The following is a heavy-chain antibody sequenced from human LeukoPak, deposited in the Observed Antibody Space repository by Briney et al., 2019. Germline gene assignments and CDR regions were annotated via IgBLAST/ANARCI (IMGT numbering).Heavy chain of an antibody. CDR3: AREGKVLVGATESYYYYGMDV. Sequence: GRSLRLSCAASGFTFSSYAMHWVRQAPGKGLEWVAVISYDGSNKYYADSVKGRFTISRDNSKNTLYLQMNSLRAEDTAVCYCAREGKVLVGATESYYYYGMDVWGQGTTVTVSS. CDR1: GFTFSSYA. CDR2: ISYDGSNK. J-gene: IGHJ6*02. D-gene: IGHD1-26*01. V-gene: IGHV3-30-3*01.